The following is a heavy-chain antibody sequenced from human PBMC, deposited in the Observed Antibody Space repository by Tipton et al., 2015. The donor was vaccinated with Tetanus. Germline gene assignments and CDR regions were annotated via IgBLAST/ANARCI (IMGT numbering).Heavy chain of an antibody. J-gene: IGHJ4*02. CDR3: ANYVDTAMTDY. V-gene: IGHV3-9*01. CDR1: GFTFDDYA. D-gene: IGHD5-18*01. Sequence: SLRLSCAASGFTFDDYAMHWVRQAPGKGLEWVSGISWNSGSIGYADSVKGRFTISRDNAKNSLYLQMNSLRAEDTALYYCANYVDTAMTDYWGQGTLVTVSS. CDR2: ISWNSGSI.